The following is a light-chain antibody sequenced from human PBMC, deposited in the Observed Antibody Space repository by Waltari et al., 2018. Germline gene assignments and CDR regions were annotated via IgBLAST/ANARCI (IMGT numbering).Light chain of an antibody. CDR1: SSAVGGYND. CDR2: DVS. V-gene: IGLV2-11*01. CDR3: CSYAGSSWV. Sequence: QSALTQPRSVSGSPGQSVTISCTGTSSAVGGYNDVSWYQQHPGKAPKLMIYDVSKRPSGVPDRFSGSKSGNTASLNISGLQAEDEADYYCCSYAGSSWVFGGGTKLTVL. J-gene: IGLJ3*02.